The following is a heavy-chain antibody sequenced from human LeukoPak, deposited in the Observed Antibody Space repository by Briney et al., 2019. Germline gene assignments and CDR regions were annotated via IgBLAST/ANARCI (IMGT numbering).Heavy chain of an antibody. J-gene: IGHJ5*02. Sequence: ASVKVSCKVSGYTLTELSMHWVRQAPGKGLEWMGGFDPEDGETIYAQKFQGRVTMTEDTSTGTAYMELSSLRSEDTAVYYCATASRDCSSTSCWFDPWGQGTLVTVSS. CDR3: ATASRDCSSTSCWFDP. D-gene: IGHD2-2*01. CDR2: FDPEDGET. V-gene: IGHV1-24*01. CDR1: GYTLTELS.